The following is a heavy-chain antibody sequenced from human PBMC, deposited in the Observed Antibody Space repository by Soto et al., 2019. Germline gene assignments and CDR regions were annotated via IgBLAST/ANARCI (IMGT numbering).Heavy chain of an antibody. J-gene: IGHJ4*02. V-gene: IGHV3-7*03. CDR2: IKHDTSEA. D-gene: IGHD3-10*02. Sequence: GSLRLSCAASGFKFSDYWMSWVRQAPGKGLEWVGNIKHDTSEAHYADSVKGRFTITRDNIKNFLFLQMNGLRSDDTAPYYCARDGLLFSGPYRPSRFDYWGLGTRVTVSS. CDR3: ARDGLLFSGPYRPSRFDY. CDR1: GFKFSDYW.